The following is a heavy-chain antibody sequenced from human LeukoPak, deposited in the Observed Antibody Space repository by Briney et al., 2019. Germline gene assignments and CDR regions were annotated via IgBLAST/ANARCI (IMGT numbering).Heavy chain of an antibody. CDR1: GYTFTSYY. V-gene: IGHV1-46*01. CDR2: INPSGGST. Sequence: ASVKVSCKASGYTFTSYYMHWVRQAPGQGLEWMGIINPSGGSTSYAQKFQGRVTMTTDTSTSTAYMELRSLRSDDTAVYYCARDRAAYYYDSSGNYDYWGQGTLVTVSS. CDR3: ARDRAAYYYDSSGNYDY. J-gene: IGHJ4*02. D-gene: IGHD3-22*01.